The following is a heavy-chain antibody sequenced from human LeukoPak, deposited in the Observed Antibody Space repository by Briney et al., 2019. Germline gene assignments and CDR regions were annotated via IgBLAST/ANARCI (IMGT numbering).Heavy chain of an antibody. V-gene: IGHV4-30-4*08. D-gene: IGHD3-22*01. CDR2: IYYSGST. CDR1: GGSISSGDYH. CDR3: AREGQNYYDTA. Sequence: SQTLSLTCTVSGGSISSGDYHWRWIRQPPGKGLEWIGYIYYSGSTYYNPSLKSRVTISVDTSKNQFSLKLSSVTAADTAVYYCAREGQNYYDTAWGQGTLVTVSS. J-gene: IGHJ5*02.